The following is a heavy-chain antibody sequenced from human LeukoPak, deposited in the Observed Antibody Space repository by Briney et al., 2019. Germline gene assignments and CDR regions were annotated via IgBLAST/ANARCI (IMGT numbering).Heavy chain of an antibody. Sequence: ASVRVSCKASGYIFTSYGISWVRQAPGQGLEWMGWISAYNGNTNYAQKLQGRVTMTTDTSTSTAYMELRSLRSDDTAVYYCARVFGSYGYFYYYYYMDVWGKGTTVTISS. D-gene: IGHD5-18*01. V-gene: IGHV1-18*01. CDR1: GYIFTSYG. CDR2: ISAYNGNT. J-gene: IGHJ6*03. CDR3: ARVFGSYGYFYYYYYMDV.